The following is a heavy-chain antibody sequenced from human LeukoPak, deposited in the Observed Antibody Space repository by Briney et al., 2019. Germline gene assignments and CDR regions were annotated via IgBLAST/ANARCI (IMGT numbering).Heavy chain of an antibody. D-gene: IGHD1-26*01. CDR1: GFTLGAFA. V-gene: IGHV3-43*02. CDR2: IDKDGRST. Sequence: PGGSLRLSCAASGFTLGAFAMHGVRQAPGKGLEWVSLIDKDGRSTYYADSVKGRFTISRDNSKNSLYLQMNSLRTEDTALYYCATWAFYHSLDVWGQGTTVTVSS. J-gene: IGHJ6*02. CDR3: ATWAFYHSLDV.